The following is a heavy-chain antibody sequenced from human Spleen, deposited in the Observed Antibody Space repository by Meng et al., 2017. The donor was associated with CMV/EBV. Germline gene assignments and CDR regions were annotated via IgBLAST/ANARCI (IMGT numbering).Heavy chain of an antibody. Sequence: LTCAVDGGSFSTYYWSWIRQPPGKGLEWIGEINHSGSTNYNPSLKSRVTISVDTSKNQFSLKLNSVTAADTAVYYCARGEAAAGLDYWGQGTLVTVSS. CDR1: GGSFSTYY. V-gene: IGHV4-34*01. J-gene: IGHJ4*02. CDR3: ARGEAAAGLDY. D-gene: IGHD6-13*01. CDR2: INHSGST.